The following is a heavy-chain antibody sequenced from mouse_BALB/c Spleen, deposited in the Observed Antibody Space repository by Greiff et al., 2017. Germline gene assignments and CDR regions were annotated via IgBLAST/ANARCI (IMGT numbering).Heavy chain of an antibody. CDR2: ISSGGSYT. Sequence: EVQVVESGGDLVKPGGSLKLSCAASGFTFSSYGMSWVRQTPDKRLEWVATISSGGSYTYYPDSVKGRFTISRDNAKNTLYLQMSSLKSEDTAMYYCARRGGGQRAMDYWGQGTSVTVSS. J-gene: IGHJ4*01. CDR1: GFTFSSYG. D-gene: IGHD3-3*01. CDR3: ARRGGGQRAMDY. V-gene: IGHV5-6*01.